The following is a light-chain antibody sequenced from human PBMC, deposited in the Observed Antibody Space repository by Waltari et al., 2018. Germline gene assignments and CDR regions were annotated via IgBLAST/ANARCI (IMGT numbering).Light chain of an antibody. CDR3: AVWEGSLKV. Sequence: SVLPQPPSVSGTPGQRVTISCSGSTSNVGTNYVFWYQLLPGAAPRLLIYKNHQRPSGVPARFSGSKSGTSASLAISGLRSEDEGDYYCAVWEGSLKVFGAGTKVTVL. V-gene: IGLV1-47*01. J-gene: IGLJ1*01. CDR1: TSNVGTNY. CDR2: KNH.